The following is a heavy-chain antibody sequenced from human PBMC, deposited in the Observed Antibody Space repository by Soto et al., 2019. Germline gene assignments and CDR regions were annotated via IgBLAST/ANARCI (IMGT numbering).Heavy chain of an antibody. D-gene: IGHD3-9*01. V-gene: IGHV4-59*01. Sequence: SETLSLTCTVSGGSISSYYWSWIRQPPGKGLEWIGYIYYSGSTNYNPSLKSRFTISVDTSKNQFSLKLSSVTAADTAVYYCARAFDILTRYYFDYWGQGTLVTVSS. CDR1: GGSISSYY. CDR3: ARAFDILTRYYFDY. CDR2: IYYSGST. J-gene: IGHJ4*02.